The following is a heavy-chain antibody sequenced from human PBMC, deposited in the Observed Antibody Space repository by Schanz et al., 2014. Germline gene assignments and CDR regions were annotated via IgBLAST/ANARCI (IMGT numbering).Heavy chain of an antibody. Sequence: QVQLVESGGGVVQPGGSLRLSCAASRFTFSTYAMHWVRQAPGKGLGWLAVISSDGFNKFYADSVKGRFTISRDSSRNTLYLQMNSLRAEDTAVYYCASLYDREYFDYWGQGTLVTVSS. CDR3: ASLYDREYFDY. D-gene: IGHD2-8*01. CDR1: RFTFSTYA. CDR2: ISSDGFNK. V-gene: IGHV3-30*14. J-gene: IGHJ4*02.